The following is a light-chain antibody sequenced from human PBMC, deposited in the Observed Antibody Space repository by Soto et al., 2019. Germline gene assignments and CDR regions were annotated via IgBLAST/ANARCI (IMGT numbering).Light chain of an antibody. Sequence: DIQMTQSPSSLSASMGDRVAITCRASQAISNSLAWYQQKPGKPSQLLIYAASTLQSGVPSRFSGSGSGTDFTLTISGLQPEDLATYYCQSYNTARPTFGQGTRLEIK. CDR3: QSYNTARPT. J-gene: IGKJ5*01. CDR2: AAS. CDR1: QAISNS. V-gene: IGKV1-27*01.